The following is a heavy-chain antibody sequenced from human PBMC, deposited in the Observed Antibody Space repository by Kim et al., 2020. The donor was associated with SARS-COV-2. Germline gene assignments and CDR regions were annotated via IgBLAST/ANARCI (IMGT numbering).Heavy chain of an antibody. V-gene: IGHV3-30*18. CDR1: GFTFSSYG. CDR2: ISYDGSNK. CDR3: AKDRRVVVPAAIAKFYYYYGMDV. J-gene: IGHJ6*02. Sequence: GGSLRLSCAASGFTFSSYGMHWVRQAPGKGLEWVAVISYDGSNKYYADSVKGRFTISRDNSKNTLYLQMNSLRAEDTAVYYCAKDRRVVVPAAIAKFYYYYGMDVWGQGTTVTVSS. D-gene: IGHD2-2*01.